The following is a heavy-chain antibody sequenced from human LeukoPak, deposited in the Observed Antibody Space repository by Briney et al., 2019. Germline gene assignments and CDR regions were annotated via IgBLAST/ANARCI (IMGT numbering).Heavy chain of an antibody. D-gene: IGHD5-18*01. CDR3: ARVDSTYGYAGGNYFDS. J-gene: IGHJ4*02. CDR2: MYYTGTT. V-gene: IGHV4-59*08. CDR1: GGSIRSYY. Sequence: PSETLSLTCAVSGGSIRSYYWSWIRQPPGKGLEWIGYMYYTGTTNYNPSLKSRVTISVDTSKNHFSLKLSSVTAADTAVYYCARVDSTYGYAGGNYFDSWGQGTLVTVSS.